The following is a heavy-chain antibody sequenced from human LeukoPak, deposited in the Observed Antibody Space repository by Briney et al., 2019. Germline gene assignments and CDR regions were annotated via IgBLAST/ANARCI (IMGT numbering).Heavy chain of an antibody. V-gene: IGHV3-30-3*01. CDR2: ISFDGSNK. CDR1: GFTFSGYT. CDR3: ARDTLWE. D-gene: IGHD1-26*01. J-gene: IGHJ4*02. Sequence: GGALRLSCAVSGFTFSGYTMHWVRQAPGKGLEWVAVISFDGSNKYYGDSVKGRFTISRDNSKNTLYLQMNSLRPDDTAIYYCARDTLWEWGQGTLVTVSS.